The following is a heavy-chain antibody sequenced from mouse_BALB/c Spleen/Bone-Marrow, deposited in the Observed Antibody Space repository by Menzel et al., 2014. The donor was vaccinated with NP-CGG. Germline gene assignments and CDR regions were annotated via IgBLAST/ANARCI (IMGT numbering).Heavy chain of an antibody. J-gene: IGHJ2*01. D-gene: IGHD1-2*01. CDR1: GISITTGNYR. CDR2: IYYSGSI. V-gene: IGHV3-5*02. CDR3: ARDVTTATENYFDY. Sequence: EVQRVESGPGLVKPSQTASLTCTVTGISITTGNYRWSWIRQFPGNKLEWIGFIYYSGSITYNPSLTSRTTITRDTSKNQFFLEMNSLTAGDTATYYCARDVTTATENYFDYWGQGTTLTVSS.